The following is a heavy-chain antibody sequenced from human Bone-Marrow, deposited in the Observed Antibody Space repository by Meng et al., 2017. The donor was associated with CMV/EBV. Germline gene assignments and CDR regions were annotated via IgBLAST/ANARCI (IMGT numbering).Heavy chain of an antibody. CDR3: AKDGGVRFLEWFFDY. V-gene: IGHV3-23*01. CDR1: GFNFNTYW. D-gene: IGHD3-3*01. J-gene: IGHJ4*02. CDR2: ISGSGGST. Sequence: GGSLRLSCAASGFNFNTYWMSWVRQAPGKGLEWVSAISGSGGSTYYADSVKGRFTISRDNSKNTLYLQMNSLRAEDTAVYYCAKDGGVRFLEWFFDYWGQGTLVTVSS.